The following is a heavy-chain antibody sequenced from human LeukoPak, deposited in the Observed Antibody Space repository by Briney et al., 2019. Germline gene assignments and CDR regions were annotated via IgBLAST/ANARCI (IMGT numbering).Heavy chain of an antibody. CDR2: INHSGST. J-gene: IGHJ5*02. D-gene: IGHD6-19*01. CDR1: GGSFSGYY. V-gene: IGHV4-34*01. Sequence: PSETLSLTCAVYGGSFSGYYWSWIRQPPGKGLEWIGEINHSGSTNYNPSLKSRVTISVDTSKNQFSLKLSSVTAADTAVYYCAGRPVEGWYGVIGWWFDPGAREPWSPSPQ. CDR3: AGRPVEGWYGVIGWWFDP.